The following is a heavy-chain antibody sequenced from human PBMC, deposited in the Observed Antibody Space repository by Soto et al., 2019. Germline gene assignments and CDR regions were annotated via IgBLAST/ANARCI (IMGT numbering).Heavy chain of an antibody. D-gene: IGHD5-12*01. V-gene: IGHV3-53*01. CDR3: SGDHRGYDEGDWYHGVDV. CDR1: GFSVSSNY. J-gene: IGHJ6*02. CDR2: IYINGST. Sequence: GGSLRLSCAASGFSVSSNYMSWVRQAPGEGLEWVAIIYINGSTDYADSVQGRFSVSRDIYKNTLFLQMNNLRAEDTAVYFCSGDHRGYDEGDWYHGVDVWGQGTTVTVYS.